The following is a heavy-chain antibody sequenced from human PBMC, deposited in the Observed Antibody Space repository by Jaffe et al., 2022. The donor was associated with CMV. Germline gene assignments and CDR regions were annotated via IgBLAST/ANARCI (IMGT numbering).Heavy chain of an antibody. CDR1: GYSFTIYG. CDR2: ISAHNGNT. Sequence: QVKLVQSGGEVKKPGASVKVSCKASGYSFTIYGITWVRQAPGQGLEWMGWISAHNGNTNYAHKFEGRVTMTTDTSTSTAYMELRSLRSDDTAVYYCARASYYDFTGPPTYWGQGTLVAVSS. D-gene: IGHD2-2*01. V-gene: IGHV1-18*04. J-gene: IGHJ4*02. CDR3: ARASYYDFTGPPTY.